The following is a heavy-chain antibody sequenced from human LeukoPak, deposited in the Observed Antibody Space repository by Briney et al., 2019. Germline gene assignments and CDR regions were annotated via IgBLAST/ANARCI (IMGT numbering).Heavy chain of an antibody. V-gene: IGHV3-72*01. D-gene: IGHD3-9*01. CDR1: EFTFSDHY. CDR3: ARWDSAVTGYY. J-gene: IGHJ4*02. Sequence: GGSLRLSCAATEFTFSDHYMDWVRQAPGKGLEWIGRTRNKANSYTTEYAASVRGRFTISRDDSKNSLYLQMNSLKTEDTAVYYCARWDSAVTGYYWGQGTLVTVTS. CDR2: TRNKANSYTT.